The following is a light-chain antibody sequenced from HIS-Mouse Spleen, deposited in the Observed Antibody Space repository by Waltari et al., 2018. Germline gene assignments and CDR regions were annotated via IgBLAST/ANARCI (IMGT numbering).Light chain of an antibody. CDR2: KAS. CDR3: QQYNSYWT. V-gene: IGKV1-5*03. J-gene: IGKJ1*01. Sequence: DIQMSQSPPTLSASLGDRVPITCRASQSISSWLAWYQQKPGKAPKLLIYKASSLESGVPSRFSGSGSGTEFTLTISSLQPDDFATYYCQQYNSYWTFGQGTKVEIK. CDR1: QSISSW.